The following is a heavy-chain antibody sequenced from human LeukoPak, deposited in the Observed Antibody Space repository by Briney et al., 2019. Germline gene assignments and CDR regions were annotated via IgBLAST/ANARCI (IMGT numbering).Heavy chain of an antibody. CDR2: IFYSGTT. J-gene: IGHJ4*02. Sequence: SETLSLACTVSGGSINSSNYFWGWIRQPPGKGLEWIGSIFYSGTTYYNPSLKSRVTISVDTSKNQFSLKLNSVAAADTAVYYCARPSRGYSYGLDYWGQGTLVTVSS. D-gene: IGHD5-18*01. V-gene: IGHV4-39*01. CDR1: GGSINSSNYF. CDR3: ARPSRGYSYGLDY.